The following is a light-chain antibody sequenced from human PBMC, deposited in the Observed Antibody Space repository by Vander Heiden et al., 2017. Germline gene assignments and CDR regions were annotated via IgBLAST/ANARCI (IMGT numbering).Light chain of an antibody. CDR2: VNSGGSH. Sequence: QLVLTQSPSASASLGASVKLTCTLSSGHSRYAIAWHQQQPERGPRYLMKVNSGGSHSKGDGIPDRFSGSSSGAERYLTISSLQSEDEADYYCQTWGTGDWVFGGGTKLTVL. CDR3: QTWGTGDWV. CDR1: SGHSRYA. J-gene: IGLJ3*02. V-gene: IGLV4-69*01.